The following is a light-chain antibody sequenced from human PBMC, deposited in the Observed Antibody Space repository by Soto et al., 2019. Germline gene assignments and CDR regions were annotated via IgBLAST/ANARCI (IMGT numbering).Light chain of an antibody. J-gene: IGLJ2*01. Sequence: QSALTQPASVSGSPGQSITISCSGTSSDVGAYDTVSWYQQHPGKAPKVIIYEVSNRPSGVSDRFSGSQSGNTASLTISGLQAEDEADYYCSSFTAQSTRVFGGGTKVTVL. CDR1: SSDVGAYDT. V-gene: IGLV2-14*01. CDR2: EVS. CDR3: SSFTAQSTRV.